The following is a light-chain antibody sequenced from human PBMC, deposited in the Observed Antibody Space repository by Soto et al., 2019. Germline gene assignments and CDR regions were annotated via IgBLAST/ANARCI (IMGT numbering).Light chain of an antibody. J-gene: IGKJ4*01. CDR2: DAS. CDR1: QSVSSY. CDR3: EQRSNWPLT. Sequence: EIVLTQSPATLSLSPGERATLSCRASQSVSSYLAWYQQKPGQAPRVLIYDASNRATGIPARFSGSGSGTDFTLTISSLEPEDFAVYYGEQRSNWPLTCGGGTKVDIK. V-gene: IGKV3-11*01.